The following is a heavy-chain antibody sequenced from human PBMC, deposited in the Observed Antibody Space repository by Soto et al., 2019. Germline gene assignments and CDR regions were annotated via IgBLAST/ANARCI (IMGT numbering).Heavy chain of an antibody. D-gene: IGHD1-26*01. V-gene: IGHV4-61*01. CDR2: IYYSGST. Sequence: PSETLSLTCTVSGGSVSSGSYYWSWIRQPPGKGLEWIGYIYYSGSTNYNPSLKSRVTISVDTSKNQFSLKLSSVTAADTAVYYCARGRIVGATTVDYWGQGTLVTVS. J-gene: IGHJ4*02. CDR1: GGSVSSGSYY. CDR3: ARGRIVGATTVDY.